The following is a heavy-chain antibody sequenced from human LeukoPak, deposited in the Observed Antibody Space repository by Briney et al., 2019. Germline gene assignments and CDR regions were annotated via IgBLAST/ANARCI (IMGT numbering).Heavy chain of an antibody. Sequence: GGSLTLSCAASVFNFSSYSMCWVRQAPRKGLEWVSAMSGSGGSTYYADSVKGRFTISRDNSKDTLYLQMNSLRAEDTAVYYCAKLLASMYCSSTSCYLDYWGQGTLVTVSS. CDR3: AKLLASMYCSSTSCYLDY. D-gene: IGHD2-2*01. CDR2: MSGSGGST. J-gene: IGHJ4*02. CDR1: VFNFSSYS. V-gene: IGHV3-23*01.